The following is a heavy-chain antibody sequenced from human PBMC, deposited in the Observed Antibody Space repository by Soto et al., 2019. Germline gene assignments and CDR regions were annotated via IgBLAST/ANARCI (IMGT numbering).Heavy chain of an antibody. D-gene: IGHD5-18*01. CDR2: ISAYNGNT. Sequence: ASVKVSCKASGDSITSYGISWVRQAPGQGLEWMGWISAYNGNTNYAQKLQGRVTMTTDTSTSTAYMELRSLRSDDTAVYYCARDVGYGLIDYWGRGTLVTVSS. J-gene: IGHJ4*02. CDR1: GDSITSYG. CDR3: ARDVGYGLIDY. V-gene: IGHV1-18*01.